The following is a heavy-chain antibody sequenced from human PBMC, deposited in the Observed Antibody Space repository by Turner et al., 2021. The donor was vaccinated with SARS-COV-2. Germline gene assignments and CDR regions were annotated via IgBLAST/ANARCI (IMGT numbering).Heavy chain of an antibody. CDR3: AKGPWYYYDSSGLPYYFDY. Sequence: VQLVESGGGLVKPGGSLRLSCAASGFTFSTYGMHWVRQAPGKGLEWVAVISDDGSNKYYADSVKGRFTISRDNSKNTLYLQMNSLRAEDTAVYYCAKGPWYYYDSSGLPYYFDYWGQGTLVTVSS. CDR2: ISDDGSNK. J-gene: IGHJ4*02. CDR1: GFTFSTYG. V-gene: IGHV3-30*18. D-gene: IGHD3-22*01.